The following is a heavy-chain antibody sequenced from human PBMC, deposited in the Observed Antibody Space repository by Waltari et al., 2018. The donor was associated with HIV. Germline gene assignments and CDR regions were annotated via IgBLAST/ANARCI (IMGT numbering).Heavy chain of an antibody. V-gene: IGHV1-3*01. J-gene: IGHJ4*02. Sequence: QVQLVQSGAEVKKPGASVKVSCKASGYTFTSYAMHLVRPAPGQRLEWMGWINAGNGNTKYSQKFQGRVTITRDTSASTAYMELSSLRSEDTAVYYCARDIPRMGIDYWGQGTLVTVSS. CDR1: GYTFTSYA. CDR2: INAGNGNT. D-gene: IGHD2-15*01. CDR3: ARDIPRMGIDY.